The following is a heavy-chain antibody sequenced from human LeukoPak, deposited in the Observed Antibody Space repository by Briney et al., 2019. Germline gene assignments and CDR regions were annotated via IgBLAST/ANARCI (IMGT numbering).Heavy chain of an antibody. CDR3: ARVNRGYNSSWEFDY. J-gene: IGHJ4*02. D-gene: IGHD6-13*01. CDR2: INHSGST. Sequence: SETLSLTCAVYGGSFSGYYWSWIRQPPGKGLEWIGEINHSGSTNYNPSLKSRVTISVDTSKNQFSLKLSSVTAADTAVYYCARVNRGYNSSWEFDYWGQGTLVTVSS. V-gene: IGHV4-34*01. CDR1: GGSFSGYY.